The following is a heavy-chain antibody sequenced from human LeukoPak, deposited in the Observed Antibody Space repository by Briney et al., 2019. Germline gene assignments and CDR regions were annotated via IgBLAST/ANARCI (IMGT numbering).Heavy chain of an antibody. J-gene: IGHJ4*02. CDR2: IYYSGST. V-gene: IGHV4-59*08. D-gene: IGHD3-22*01. Sequence: PSETLSLTCTVSGGSISSYYWSWIRQPPGKGPEWIGYIYYSGSTNYNPSLKSRVTISVDTSKNQFSLKLSSVTAADTAVYYCARHGDDSSGYYPYFDYWGQGTLATVSS. CDR1: GGSISSYY. CDR3: ARHGDDSSGYYPYFDY.